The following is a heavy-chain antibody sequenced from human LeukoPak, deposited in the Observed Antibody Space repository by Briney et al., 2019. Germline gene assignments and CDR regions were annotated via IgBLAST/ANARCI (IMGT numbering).Heavy chain of an antibody. CDR1: GFTFSNSG. CDR2: IWNDGTTQ. D-gene: IGHD6-6*01. J-gene: IGHJ4*02. Sequence: PGGSLRLSCAASGFTFSNSGMHWVRQAPGKGPEWVAVIWNDGTTQFYADSVKGRFTISRDNSKNTLFLQMNSLRAEDTAVYYCASGKYSTSSLDYWGQGTLVTVSS. CDR3: ASGKYSTSSLDY. V-gene: IGHV3-33*01.